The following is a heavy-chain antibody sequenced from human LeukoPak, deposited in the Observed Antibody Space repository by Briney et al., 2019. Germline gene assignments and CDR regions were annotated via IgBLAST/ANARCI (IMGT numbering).Heavy chain of an antibody. CDR1: GDSINSDY. Sequence: SETLSLTCAVSGDSINSDYWSWIRQPPGKGLEWIGYIYYTGITNYNPSLKSRVTISVDTSKNQFSLKLNSVTAADTAVYYCARLATPSTVAARGRSWFESWGQGTLVTVSS. CDR2: IYYTGIT. CDR3: ARLATPSTVAARGRSWFES. J-gene: IGHJ5*01. D-gene: IGHD6-6*01. V-gene: IGHV4-59*01.